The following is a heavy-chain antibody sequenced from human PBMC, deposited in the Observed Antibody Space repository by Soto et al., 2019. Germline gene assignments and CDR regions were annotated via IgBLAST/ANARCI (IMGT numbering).Heavy chain of an antibody. CDR2: ISYDGSNK. Sequence: QVQLVESGGGVVQPGRSLRLSCAASGFTFSSYGMHWVRQAPGKGLEWVAVISYDGSNKYYADSVKGRFTISRDNSKNTLYLPMNSLRAEDTAVYYCAGHYIRRITVFDPWVQGTLVTVSS. CDR3: AGHYIRRITVFDP. J-gene: IGHJ5*02. V-gene: IGHV3-30*03. CDR1: GFTFSSYG. D-gene: IGHD1-20*01.